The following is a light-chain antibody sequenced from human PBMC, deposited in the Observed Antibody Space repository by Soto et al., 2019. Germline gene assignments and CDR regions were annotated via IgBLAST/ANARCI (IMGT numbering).Light chain of an antibody. J-gene: IGKJ1*01. Sequence: DIQMTQSPSSLSASIGDRVTITCRASESISHWLAWYQQKPGKAPKLLIYEASNLESGVPSRFSGSGSGTEFTLTISSLQPDDFATYYCQHYNSYSEAFGQGTKVELK. CDR2: EAS. CDR3: QHYNSYSEA. CDR1: ESISHW. V-gene: IGKV1-5*03.